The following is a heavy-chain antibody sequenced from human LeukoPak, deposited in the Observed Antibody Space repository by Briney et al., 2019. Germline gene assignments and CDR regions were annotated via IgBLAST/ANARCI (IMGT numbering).Heavy chain of an antibody. CDR2: ISGSGGST. V-gene: IGHV3-23*01. J-gene: IGHJ4*02. CDR3: AKHPYSSSWFDY. CDR1: GFTFSSYA. Sequence: PGGSLRLSCAASGFTFSSYAMSWVRQAPGKGLEWVSAISGSGGSTYYADSVEGRFTISRDNSKNTLYLQMNSLRAEDTAVYYCAKHPYSSSWFDYWGQGTLVTVSS. D-gene: IGHD6-13*01.